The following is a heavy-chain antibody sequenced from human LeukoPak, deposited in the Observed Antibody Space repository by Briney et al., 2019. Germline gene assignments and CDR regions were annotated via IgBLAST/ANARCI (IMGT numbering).Heavy chain of an antibody. Sequence: GGSLRLSCAASGFTFNTYAMSWVRQAPGKGLEWVSVISGSGGNTYHADSEKGRFTISRDNSKNTLYLQMNSLRAEDTAVYYCAKVRAIPLGYFDYWGQGTLVTVSS. CDR3: AKVRAIPLGYFDY. CDR2: ISGSGGNT. D-gene: IGHD2-2*01. J-gene: IGHJ4*02. CDR1: GFTFNTYA. V-gene: IGHV3-23*01.